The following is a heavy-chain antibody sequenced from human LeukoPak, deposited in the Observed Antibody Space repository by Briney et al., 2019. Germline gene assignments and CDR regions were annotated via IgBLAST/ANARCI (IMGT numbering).Heavy chain of an antibody. D-gene: IGHD3-9*01. V-gene: IGHV3-13*01. J-gene: IGHJ5*02. CDR1: GFTFSSYD. Sequence: PGGSLRLSCAASGFTFSSYDMHWVRHPTGKGLEWVSAIGTAGDTYYSHSVKGRFTISRENAKNSLYLHMHSLSAGDTAVYFCARGHMLTGYYNFAWFDPWGQGTLVTVSS. CDR2: IGTAGDT. CDR3: ARGHMLTGYYNFAWFDP.